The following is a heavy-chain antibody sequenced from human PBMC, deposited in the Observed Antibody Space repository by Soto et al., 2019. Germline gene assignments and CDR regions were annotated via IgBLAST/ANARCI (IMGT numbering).Heavy chain of an antibody. CDR2: IRNKAKSYTT. Sequence: GGSLRLSCAASGVIFSDHYMDWVRQAPGKGLEWVGRIRNKAKSYTTDYAASVKGRFTISRDDSKNSLYLQMNSLKTEDTAVYYCACGRPETGTTAYWGQGTLVTVSS. J-gene: IGHJ4*02. CDR3: ACGRPETGTTAY. CDR1: GVIFSDHY. D-gene: IGHD1-1*01. V-gene: IGHV3-72*01.